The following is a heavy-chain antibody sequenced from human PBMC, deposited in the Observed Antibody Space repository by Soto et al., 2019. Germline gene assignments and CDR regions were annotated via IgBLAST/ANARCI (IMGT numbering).Heavy chain of an antibody. D-gene: IGHD4-17*01. CDR2: INIDGSRT. V-gene: IGHV3-74*03. Sequence: PGGSLRLAGAASGFTGRNYCMNWVRQGPGRGLVWVSRINIDGSRTTYADAVKARFTISRDNAKNTVFLEMKNLTAEDTAVYYCARDSYAPHVWGQGTTVTVSS. CDR3: ARDSYAPHV. CDR1: GFTGRNYC. J-gene: IGHJ6*02.